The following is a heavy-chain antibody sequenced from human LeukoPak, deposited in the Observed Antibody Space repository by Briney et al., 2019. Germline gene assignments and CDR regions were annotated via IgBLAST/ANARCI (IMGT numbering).Heavy chain of an antibody. V-gene: IGHV1-18*01. J-gene: IGHJ4*02. CDR1: GYTFTSYG. CDR3: ARAALKRYYYDSSGYYLDY. D-gene: IGHD3-22*01. Sequence: ASVKVSCKASGYTFTSYGISWVRQAPGQGLEWMGWISAYNGNTNYAQKLRGRVTMTTDTSTSTAYMELRSLRSDDTAVYYCARAALKRYYYDSSGYYLDYWGQGTLVTVSS. CDR2: ISAYNGNT.